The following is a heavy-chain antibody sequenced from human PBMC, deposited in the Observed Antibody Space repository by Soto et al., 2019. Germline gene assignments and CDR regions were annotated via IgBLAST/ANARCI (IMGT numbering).Heavy chain of an antibody. CDR2: FDPEDGET. Sequence: SGKVILQGFWFHLYHLSMHWVRQAHGKGLEWMGGFDPEDGETIYAQKFQGRVTMTEDTSTDTAYMELSSLRSEDTAVYYCATVHVAMLLRHWYFDLWGRGTLVTVSS. D-gene: IGHD3-22*01. J-gene: IGHJ2*01. V-gene: IGHV1-24*01. CDR1: FHLYHLS. CDR3: ATVHVAMLLRHWYFDL.